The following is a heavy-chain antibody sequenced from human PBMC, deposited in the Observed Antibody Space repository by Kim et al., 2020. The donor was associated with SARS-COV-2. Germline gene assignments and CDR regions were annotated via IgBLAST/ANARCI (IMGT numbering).Heavy chain of an antibody. V-gene: IGHV4-34*01. CDR2: INHSGST. CDR1: GGSFSGYY. CDR3: ARGAQIHYDILTGYYYKRNYFDT. Sequence: SETLSLTCAVYGGSFSGYYWSWIRQPPGKGLEWIGEINHSGSTNYNPSLKSRVTISVDTSKNQFSLKLSSVTAADTAVYYCARGAQIHYDILTGYYYKRNYFDTWGQGTLVTVSP. D-gene: IGHD3-9*01. J-gene: IGHJ4*02.